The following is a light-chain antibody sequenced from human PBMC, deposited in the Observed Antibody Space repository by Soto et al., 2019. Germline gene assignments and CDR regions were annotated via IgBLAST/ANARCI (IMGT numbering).Light chain of an antibody. CDR3: QQYNNWPLT. J-gene: IGKJ4*01. CDR2: DAS. V-gene: IGKV3-15*01. CDR1: QSVRSD. Sequence: EIVLTQSPATLSVSPGDRATLSCRASQSVRSDLAWLQQKPGQAPRLLIYDASIRATGIPARFSGSVSGTEFTLTISSLQSEDFAIYYCQQYNNWPLTFGGGTKVEIK.